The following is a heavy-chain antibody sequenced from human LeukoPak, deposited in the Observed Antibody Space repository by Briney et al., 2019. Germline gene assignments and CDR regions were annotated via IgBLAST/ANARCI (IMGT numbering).Heavy chain of an antibody. CDR2: ISWNSGSI. CDR3: AKDIFSDIVATIGGGHDY. Sequence: GGSLRLSCAVSGFTFSSYAMSWVRQAPGKGLEWVSGISWNSGSIGYADSVKGRFTISRDNAKNSLYLQMNSLRAEDTALYYCAKDIFSDIVATIGGGHDYRGQGTLVTVSS. J-gene: IGHJ4*02. V-gene: IGHV3-9*01. CDR1: GFTFSSYA. D-gene: IGHD5-12*01.